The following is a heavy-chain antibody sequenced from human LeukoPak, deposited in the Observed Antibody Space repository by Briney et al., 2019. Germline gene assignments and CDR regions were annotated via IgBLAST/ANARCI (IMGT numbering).Heavy chain of an antibody. Sequence: RGSLRLSCAASGFSFSSYCMHWVRHAPGKGLGWVAFIRNDGSNKYYADSVKGRFTISRDNSKNTLYLQMNSLRAEDTAVYYCAKDRSSGWYYFDYWGQGTLVTVSS. J-gene: IGHJ4*02. CDR3: AKDRSSGWYYFDY. CDR1: GFSFSSYC. D-gene: IGHD6-19*01. V-gene: IGHV3-30*02. CDR2: IRNDGSNK.